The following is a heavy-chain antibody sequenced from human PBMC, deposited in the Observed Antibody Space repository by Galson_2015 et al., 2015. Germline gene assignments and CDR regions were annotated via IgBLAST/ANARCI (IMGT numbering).Heavy chain of an antibody. J-gene: IGHJ6*02. CDR3: ARRGQGGYFPHYHYYGMDV. D-gene: IGHD2-21*02. CDR1: CGSISSYY. V-gene: IGHV4-59*01. CDR2: IYYTGTT. Sequence: PSPTRPFSCGSISSYYWWGIPPPPRGGLGGVGDIYYTGTTNYNPSLKSRVTISADTSKNQFSLKLSSVTAADTAVYYCARRGQGGYFPHYHYYGMDVWGQGTAVTVSS.